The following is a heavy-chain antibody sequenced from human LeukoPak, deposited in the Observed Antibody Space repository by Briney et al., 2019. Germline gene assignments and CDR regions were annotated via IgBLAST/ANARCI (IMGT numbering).Heavy chain of an antibody. CDR2: IYYSGST. Sequence: SETLSLTCTVSGVSISSYYMSWIRQPPGKGLEWVAYIYYSGSTNYNPSLKSRVTISVDKSNNQFSLKLSSVTAADTAVYYCARELGDSRSFDYWGQGTLVTVSS. V-gene: IGHV4-59*12. CDR1: GVSISSYY. J-gene: IGHJ4*02. CDR3: ARELGDSRSFDY. D-gene: IGHD3-22*01.